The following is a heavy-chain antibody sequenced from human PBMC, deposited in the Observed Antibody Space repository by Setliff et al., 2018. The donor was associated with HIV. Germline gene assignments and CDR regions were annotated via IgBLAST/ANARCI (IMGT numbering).Heavy chain of an antibody. V-gene: IGHV4-59*01. CDR3: AREIYGGNSRPFDS. Sequence: PSETLSLTCTVSGRSITGYFWSWIRQPPGKGLEWIGYIYYSGSTDYTPSLKSRVTITVDRSKNQFSLVLSSVAAADTAVYYCAREIYGGNSRPFDSWGQGALVTIFS. J-gene: IGHJ4*02. CDR1: GRSITGYF. CDR2: IYYSGST. D-gene: IGHD4-17*01.